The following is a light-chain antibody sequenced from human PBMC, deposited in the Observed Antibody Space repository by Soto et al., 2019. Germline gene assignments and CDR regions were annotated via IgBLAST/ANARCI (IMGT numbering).Light chain of an antibody. CDR1: QSVRSNY. CDR3: QHYSSSPWT. J-gene: IGKJ1*01. V-gene: IGKV3-20*01. CDR2: GAS. Sequence: PGARATLSCRASQSVRSNYLAWYQQKPGQAPRLLIYGASSRATGIPDRFSGSGSGTDFTLTISRLEPEDFAVYYCQHYSSSPWTFGQGTKVEIK.